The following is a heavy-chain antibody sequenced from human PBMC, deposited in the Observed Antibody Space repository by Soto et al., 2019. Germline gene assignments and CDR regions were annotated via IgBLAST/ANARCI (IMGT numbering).Heavy chain of an antibody. CDR3: ARQSLGNIRLRGFDY. Sequence: SLRLSCAASGFTFSDYGMHWVRQAPGKGLEWVAVIWYDGSNKYYADSVKGRFTISRDNSRNTLYLQMNSLRAEDTAVYYCARQSLGNIRLRGFDYWGQGTLVTVSS. CDR2: IWYDGSNK. J-gene: IGHJ4*02. CDR1: GFTFSDYG. D-gene: IGHD1-1*01. V-gene: IGHV3-33*01.